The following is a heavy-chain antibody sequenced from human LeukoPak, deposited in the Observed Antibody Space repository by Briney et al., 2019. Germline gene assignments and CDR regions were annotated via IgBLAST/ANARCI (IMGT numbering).Heavy chain of an antibody. Sequence: GGSLRLSCAASGFTVSSKYMGWVRQAPGKGLEWVSVIHPGGTIYYADSVKGTFTISRDNSKDTLYLEMNTLRVEDTAVYYCAMYSSAWYAVYWGQGTLVTVSS. CDR3: AMYSSAWYAVY. V-gene: IGHV3-66*01. CDR1: GFTVSSKY. CDR2: IHPGGTI. J-gene: IGHJ4*02. D-gene: IGHD6-19*01.